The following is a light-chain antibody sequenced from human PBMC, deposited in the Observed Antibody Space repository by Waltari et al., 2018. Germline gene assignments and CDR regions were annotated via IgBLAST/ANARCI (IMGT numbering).Light chain of an antibody. CDR3: TSRDISGDVV. V-gene: IGLV3-19*01. CDR2: GKN. CDR1: RLRIYY. Sequence: SSELTQDPAVSVALGQTVRITCQGERLRIYYGCWSRQKPGQAPELVIYGKNNRPSGIPDRFSASSSGNTASLTITGAQAEDEADYYCTSRDISGDVVFGGGTKLTVL. J-gene: IGLJ3*02.